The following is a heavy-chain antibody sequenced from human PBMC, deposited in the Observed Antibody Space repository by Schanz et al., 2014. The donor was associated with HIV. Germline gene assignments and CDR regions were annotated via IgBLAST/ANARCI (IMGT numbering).Heavy chain of an antibody. CDR1: GFTFSSYA. Sequence: EVQLLESGGGLVQPGGSLRLSCAASGFTFSSYAMTWVRQAPGKGLDWVSTISGSDGDTYYADSVNGRFTISRDNSKNTLYLQMTTLRIDDTAVYYCAKGLTIWLQPPFDYWGQGTLVTVSS. V-gene: IGHV3-23*01. CDR2: ISGSDGDT. D-gene: IGHD5-12*01. J-gene: IGHJ4*02. CDR3: AKGLTIWLQPPFDY.